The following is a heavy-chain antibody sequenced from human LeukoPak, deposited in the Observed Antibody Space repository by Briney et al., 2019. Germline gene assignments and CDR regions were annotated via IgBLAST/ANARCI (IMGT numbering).Heavy chain of an antibody. Sequence: GGSLRLSCAASGFTFSSYAMSWVRQAPGKGLEWVSAISGSGGSTYYEDSVKGRFTISRDKSKNTLYLQMNSLRADDTALYYCAKDVMGCSGGSCYSAHDYWGQGTLVTVSS. CDR2: ISGSGGST. J-gene: IGHJ4*02. V-gene: IGHV3-23*01. CDR3: AKDVMGCSGGSCYSAHDY. D-gene: IGHD2-15*01. CDR1: GFTFSSYA.